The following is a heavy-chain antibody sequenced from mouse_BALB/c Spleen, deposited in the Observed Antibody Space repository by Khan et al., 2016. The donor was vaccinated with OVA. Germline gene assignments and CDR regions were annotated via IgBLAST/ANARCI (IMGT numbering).Heavy chain of an antibody. CDR2: ISYSGST. V-gene: IGHV3-2*02. J-gene: IGHJ3*02. CDR1: GSSITSDYS. CDR3: ARGRGY. Sequence: EVQLVESGPGLVKPSQSLSLTCTVTGSSITSDYSWNWIRQFPGNRLEWMGYISYSGSTSYTPSLKSRISITRDTSKNQFFLQLNSVTAEDTATYYCARGRGYWGQGTLVTVSA. D-gene: IGHD3-3*01.